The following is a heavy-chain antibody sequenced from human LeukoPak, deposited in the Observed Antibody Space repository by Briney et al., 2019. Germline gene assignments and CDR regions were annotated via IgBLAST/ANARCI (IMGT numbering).Heavy chain of an antibody. D-gene: IGHD3-10*01. CDR3: ARASWVSGSGGVR. CDR2: LRGNDET. Sequence: GGSLRLSCAASGISFRNYAMGWVRQAPARGPEWVSSLRGNDETFYADSVKGRFTLSRDDSRNTVYLQLNNLRVVDTAIYYCARASWVSGSGGVRWGQGTQVTVSS. J-gene: IGHJ4*02. V-gene: IGHV3-23*01. CDR1: GISFRNYA.